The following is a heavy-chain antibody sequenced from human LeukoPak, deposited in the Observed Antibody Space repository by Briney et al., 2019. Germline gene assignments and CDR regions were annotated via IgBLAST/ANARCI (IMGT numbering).Heavy chain of an antibody. CDR1: GGSISSYY. CDR2: IYTSGST. J-gene: IGHJ4*02. CDR3: ARRGSGYSFDY. V-gene: IGHV4-4*09. Sequence: SETLSLTCTVSGGSISSYYWSWIRQPPGKGLEWIGYIYTSGSTNYNPSLKSRVTISVDTSKNQFSLKLSSVTAADTAVYYCARRGSGYSFDYWGQGTLVTVYS. D-gene: IGHD3-22*01.